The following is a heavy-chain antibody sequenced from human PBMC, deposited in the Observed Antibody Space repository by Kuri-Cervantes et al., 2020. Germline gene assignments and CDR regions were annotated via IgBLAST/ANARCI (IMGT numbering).Heavy chain of an antibody. CDR1: GFTFSSYA. Sequence: GESLKISCAASGFTFSSYAMHWVRQAPGKGLEWVALISYNGSKKYYADSVKGRFTISRDNAKNSLYLQMNSLRAEDTALYHCARGYCSGGSCYSGENLFDYWGQGTLVTVSS. V-gene: IGHV3-30-3*01. CDR2: ISYNGSKK. CDR3: ARGYCSGGSCYSGENLFDY. J-gene: IGHJ4*02. D-gene: IGHD2-15*01.